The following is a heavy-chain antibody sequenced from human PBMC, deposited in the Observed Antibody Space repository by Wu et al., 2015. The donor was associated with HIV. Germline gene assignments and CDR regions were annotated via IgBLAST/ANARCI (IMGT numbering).Heavy chain of an antibody. V-gene: IGHV1-24*01. CDR1: GYTLTELS. D-gene: IGHD3-22*01. CDR3: ATDSANYDSSGLGLDP. Sequence: QVQLVQSGAEVKKPGASVKVSCKVSGYTLTELSMHWVRQAPGKGLEWMGGFDPEDGETIYAQKFQGRVTMTEDTSTDTAYMELSSLRSEDTAVYYCATDSANYDSSGLGLDPWGQGTLVTVFS. J-gene: IGHJ5*02. CDR2: FDPEDGET.